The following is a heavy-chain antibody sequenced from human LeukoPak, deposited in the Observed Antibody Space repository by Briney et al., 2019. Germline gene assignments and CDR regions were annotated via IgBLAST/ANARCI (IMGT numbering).Heavy chain of an antibody. J-gene: IGHJ4*02. CDR1: GNYW. CDR2: INSDGSWA. Sequence: GGSLRLSCAASGNYWMHWVRQAPGKGLVWVSHINSDGSWASYADSVKGRFTISRDNAKNTVYLQMNSLRAEDTAVYYCVSFYETYWGRGTLVTVSS. D-gene: IGHD2/OR15-2a*01. CDR3: VSFYETY. V-gene: IGHV3-74*01.